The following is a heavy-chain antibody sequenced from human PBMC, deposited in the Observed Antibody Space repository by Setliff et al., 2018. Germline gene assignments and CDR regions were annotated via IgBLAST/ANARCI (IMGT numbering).Heavy chain of an antibody. CDR2: INHRGST. D-gene: IGHD3-9*01. Sequence: SETLSLTCAVYGDSFSDYYWSWIRQPPGKGLEWIEEINHRGSTNYSPSLRSRVTMSLDTSRSQFSLNLTSVTAADTAIYFCARAVESTGYIPFWSFDLWGRGTLVTVSS. J-gene: IGHJ2*01. CDR1: GDSFSDYY. CDR3: ARAVESTGYIPFWSFDL. V-gene: IGHV4-34*01.